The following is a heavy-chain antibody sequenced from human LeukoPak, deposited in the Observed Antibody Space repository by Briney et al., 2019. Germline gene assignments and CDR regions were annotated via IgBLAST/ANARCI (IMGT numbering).Heavy chain of an antibody. CDR1: GYSISSGYY. J-gene: IGHJ5*02. V-gene: IGHV4-38-2*02. Sequence: PSETLSLTCTVSGYSISSGYYWGWIRQPPGKGLEWIGSIYHSGSTYYNPSLKSRVTISVDTSKNQFSLKLSSVTAADTAVYYCARVRVDSSGYYEGDWFDPWGQGTLVTVSS. D-gene: IGHD3-22*01. CDR2: IYHSGST. CDR3: ARVRVDSSGYYEGDWFDP.